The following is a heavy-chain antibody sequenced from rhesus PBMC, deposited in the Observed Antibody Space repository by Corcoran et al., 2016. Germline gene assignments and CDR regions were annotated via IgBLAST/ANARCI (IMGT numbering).Heavy chain of an antibody. J-gene: IGHJ4*01. Sequence: QVQLQESGPGLVKPSETLSLTCAVSGGSISSSNWWSWIRQPPGKGLEGIRYISDSSDSTYYNHSLKSRVTISKDTSKNQFSLKLSSVTAADTAVYYCARLWGVIIWGQGVLVTVSS. CDR3: ARLWGVII. D-gene: IGHD3-22*01. CDR1: GGSISSSNW. V-gene: IGHV4-65*02. CDR2: ISDSSDST.